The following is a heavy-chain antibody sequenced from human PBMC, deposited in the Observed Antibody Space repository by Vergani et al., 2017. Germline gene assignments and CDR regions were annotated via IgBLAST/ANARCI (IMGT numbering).Heavy chain of an antibody. J-gene: IGHJ6*02. CDR3: ARRIGGYCSGGSCYFHHYGMDV. CDR1: GYTFTSYD. D-gene: IGHD2-15*01. CDR2: MNPNSGNT. V-gene: IGHV1-8*02. Sequence: QVQLVQSGAEVKKPGASVKVSCKASGYTFTSYDINWVRQATGQGLEWMGWMNPNSGNTGYAQKFQGRVTMTRNTSISTAYMELSSLRSEDTAVYYCARRIGGYCSGGSCYFHHYGMDVWGQGTTVTVSS.